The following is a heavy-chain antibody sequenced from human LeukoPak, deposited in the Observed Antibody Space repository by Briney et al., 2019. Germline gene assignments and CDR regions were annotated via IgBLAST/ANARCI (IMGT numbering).Heavy chain of an antibody. CDR2: IKQDGSEK. Sequence: GGSLRLSCAPSGFPLNRYWMSWVRQAPGKGLEWVAKIKQDGSEKYYVDSVKGRFTISRDNAKNSLHLQMNSLRAEDTAVYYCARDSRGAFDSWGQGTLVTVSS. CDR1: GFPLNRYW. D-gene: IGHD3-10*01. V-gene: IGHV3-7*01. CDR3: ARDSRGAFDS. J-gene: IGHJ4*02.